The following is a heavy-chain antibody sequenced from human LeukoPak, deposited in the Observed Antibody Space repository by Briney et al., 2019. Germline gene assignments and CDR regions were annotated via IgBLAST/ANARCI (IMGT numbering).Heavy chain of an antibody. Sequence: PGRSLRLSCAASGFTFSSYGMHWVRQAPGKGLEWVAVISYDGSNKYYADSVKGRFTISRDNSKNTLYLQMNSLRTEDTAVYYCAKPLWFGSPSAIDKGDYWGQGTLVTVSS. J-gene: IGHJ4*02. D-gene: IGHD3-10*01. CDR1: GFTFSSYG. V-gene: IGHV3-30*18. CDR2: ISYDGSNK. CDR3: AKPLWFGSPSAIDKGDY.